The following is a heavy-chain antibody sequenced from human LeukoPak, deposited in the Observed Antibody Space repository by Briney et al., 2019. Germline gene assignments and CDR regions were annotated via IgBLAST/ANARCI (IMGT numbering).Heavy chain of an antibody. V-gene: IGHV4-34*01. CDR2: INHSGST. CDR1: GGSFSGYY. J-gene: IGHJ6*02. CDR3: ARGRAAAGHYYYYYGMDV. D-gene: IGHD6-13*01. Sequence: PSETLSLTCAVYGGSFSGYYWSWIRQPPGKGLEWIGEINHSGSTNYNPSLKSRVTISVDTSKNQFSLKLSSVTAADTAVYYCARGRAAAGHYYYYYGMDVWGQGTTVTVSS.